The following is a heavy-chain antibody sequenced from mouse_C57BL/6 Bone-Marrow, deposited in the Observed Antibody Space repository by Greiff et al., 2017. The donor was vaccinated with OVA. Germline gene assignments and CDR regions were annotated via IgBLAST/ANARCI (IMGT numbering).Heavy chain of an antibody. D-gene: IGHD3-2*02. Sequence: QVQLQQPGAELVKPGASVKLSCKASGYTFTSYWMHWVKQRPGQGLEWIGMIHPNSGSTNYNEKLKGKATLTVDKSSSTAYMQLSSLTSEDSAVYYCAEGQLRLQGYWGQGTTLTVSS. CDR1: GYTFTSYW. J-gene: IGHJ2*01. CDR3: AEGQLRLQGY. V-gene: IGHV1-64*01. CDR2: IHPNSGST.